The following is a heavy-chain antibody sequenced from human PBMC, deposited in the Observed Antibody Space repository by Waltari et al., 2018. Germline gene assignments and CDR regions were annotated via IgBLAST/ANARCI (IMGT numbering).Heavy chain of an antibody. Sequence: QLQLQESGPGLVKPSETLSLTCTVSRSSIGNNNYYWGWVRQPPGKGREWIGSFYKSGTTYYNPSLKSRVTISVDTSNNQFSLKLNSVTAADTAVYYCVRGYPDIVATISDYWGQGTLAIVSS. CDR3: VRGYPDIVATISDY. CDR2: FYKSGTT. D-gene: IGHD5-12*01. V-gene: IGHV4-39*07. J-gene: IGHJ4*02. CDR1: RSSIGNNNYY.